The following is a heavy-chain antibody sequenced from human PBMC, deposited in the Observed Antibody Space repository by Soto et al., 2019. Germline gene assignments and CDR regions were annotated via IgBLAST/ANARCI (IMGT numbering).Heavy chain of an antibody. CDR1: GFTFSEYS. V-gene: IGHV3-64D*06. CDR2: ISSDGDIT. Sequence: PGVSLRLSCSASGFTFSEYSMHWGRQAPGKGLQYVSTISSDGDITYYADSVKGRFTISRDNSKNTLYLQMNSLRPEDTAVYYCVKVSTFYDILTGYYSTDFFDPWGQGTLVTVSS. J-gene: IGHJ5*02. D-gene: IGHD3-9*01. CDR3: VKVSTFYDILTGYYSTDFFDP.